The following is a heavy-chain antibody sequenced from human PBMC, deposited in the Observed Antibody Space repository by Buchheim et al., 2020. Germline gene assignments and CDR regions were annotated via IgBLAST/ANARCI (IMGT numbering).Heavy chain of an antibody. V-gene: IGHV4-59*11. J-gene: IGHJ1*01. CDR1: GGPISSHY. Sequence: QVQLQESGPGLVKPSETLSLTCTVSGGPISSHYWSWIRQPPGKGLEWIGYIYYSGSTNYNPSLKSRVTISADTTKNQFSLKLIAVTTADTAVYYCARGDYDFWGGYYFVYFQHWGQGTL. D-gene: IGHD3-3*01. CDR3: ARGDYDFWGGYYFVYFQH. CDR2: IYYSGST.